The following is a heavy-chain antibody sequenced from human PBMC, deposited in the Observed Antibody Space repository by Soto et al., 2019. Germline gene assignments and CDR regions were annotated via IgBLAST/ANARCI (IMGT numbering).Heavy chain of an antibody. CDR2: ISYDGSNK. V-gene: IGHV3-30*18. J-gene: IGHJ3*02. CDR1: GFTFRSYG. D-gene: IGHD3-10*01. CDR3: AKDLAHGGRGAFDI. Sequence: QVQLVESGGGVVQPGRSLRLSCAASGFTFRSYGMHWVRQAPGKGLEWVALISYDGSNKYYADSVKGRFTISRDNSKNTLYLQMNSLRTEDTAVYYCAKDLAHGGRGAFDIWGPGTMVTVSS.